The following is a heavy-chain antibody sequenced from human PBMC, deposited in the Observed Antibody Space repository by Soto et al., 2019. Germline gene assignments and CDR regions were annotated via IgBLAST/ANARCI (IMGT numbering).Heavy chain of an antibody. CDR2: ISAYNDNT. CDR3: ARETAARGDYYYGMDV. J-gene: IGHJ6*02. Sequence: ASVKVSCKASGYTFTSYGISWVRQAPGQGLEWMGWISAYNDNTNYAQKLQGRVTMTTDTSTSTAYMELRSLGSDDTAVYYCARETAARGDYYYGMDVWGQGTTVTVSS. D-gene: IGHD3-10*01. V-gene: IGHV1-18*04. CDR1: GYTFTSYG.